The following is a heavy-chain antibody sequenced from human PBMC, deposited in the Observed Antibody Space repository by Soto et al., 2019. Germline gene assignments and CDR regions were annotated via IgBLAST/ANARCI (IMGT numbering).Heavy chain of an antibody. D-gene: IGHD2-8*02. J-gene: IGHJ6*02. CDR2: IYDTGISGYTPST. Sequence: SETLSLTCTVSGGSITSSYWSWIRRPPGKGLGWIAYIYDTGISGYTPSTSYNPSLKSRVTMSVDTSKSQFSLKLTSVTAADTSVYYCARGEDAYCYDGLDVWGQGIRVT. V-gene: IGHV4-59*01. CDR3: ARGEDAYCYDGLDV. CDR1: GGSITSSY.